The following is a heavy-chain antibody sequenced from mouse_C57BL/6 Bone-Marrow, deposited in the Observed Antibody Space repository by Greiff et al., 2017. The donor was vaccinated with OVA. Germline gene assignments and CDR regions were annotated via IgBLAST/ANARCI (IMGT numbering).Heavy chain of an antibody. Sequence: EVKLVESGPGLAKPSQTLSLTCSVTGYYITSDYWNWIRKFPGNKLEYMGYISYSGSTYYNPSLKSRISITRDTSKNQYYLQLKSVTTDDTATYYCARCPYYYAMDYWGQGTSVTVSS. CDR1: GYYITSDY. V-gene: IGHV3-8*01. CDR2: ISYSGST. J-gene: IGHJ4*01. CDR3: ARCPYYYAMDY.